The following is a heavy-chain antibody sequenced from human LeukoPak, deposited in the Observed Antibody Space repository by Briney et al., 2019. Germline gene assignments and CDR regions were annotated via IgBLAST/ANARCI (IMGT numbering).Heavy chain of an antibody. CDR3: ARGGAEYCPSTKCHPVYGMDV. V-gene: IGHV3-23*01. CDR1: GFTFSSYA. D-gene: IGHD2-2*01. Sequence: PGGSLRLSCAASGFTFSSYAMSWVRQAPGKGLEWVSAISGSGGSTYYADSVKGRFTISRDNSKNTLYLQMDSLTVEDTAVYYCARGGAEYCPSTKCHPVYGMDVWGQGTTVTVSS. J-gene: IGHJ6*02. CDR2: ISGSGGST.